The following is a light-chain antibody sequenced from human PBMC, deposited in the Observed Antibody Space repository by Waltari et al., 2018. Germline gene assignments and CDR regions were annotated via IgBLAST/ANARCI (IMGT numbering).Light chain of an antibody. V-gene: IGKV1-39*01. J-gene: IGKJ1*01. CDR1: QSISSY. CDR2: AAS. CDR3: QQSYSTPRT. Sequence: DIHMTQTPSSLSASVGDRVTITCRASQSISSYLNWYQQKPGKAPKLLIYAASSLQSGVLSRFSGSGSGTDFTLTISSLQPEDFATYDCQQSYSTPRTFGQGTKVEIK.